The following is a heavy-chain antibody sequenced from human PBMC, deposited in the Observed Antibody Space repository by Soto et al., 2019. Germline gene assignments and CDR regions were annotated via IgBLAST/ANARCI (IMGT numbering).Heavy chain of an antibody. Sequence: QVPLVQSGAEVKKPESSVKVSCKVSGGTFSSHSINWVRQAPGQGPEWMGGIIPIFGTENYAQKFQGRVTITADESTSTAYMELSSLTSEDTALYYCSTSVYCSTTRCYYYYGLDVWGQGTTVIVSS. D-gene: IGHD2-2*01. J-gene: IGHJ6*02. V-gene: IGHV1-69*01. CDR3: STSVYCSTTRCYYYYGLDV. CDR2: IIPIFGTE. CDR1: GGTFSSHS.